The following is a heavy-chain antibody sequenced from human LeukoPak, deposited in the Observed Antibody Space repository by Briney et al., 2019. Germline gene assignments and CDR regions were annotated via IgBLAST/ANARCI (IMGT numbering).Heavy chain of an antibody. V-gene: IGHV1-69*05. D-gene: IGHD2-2*01. CDR3: ARVMPSVTPGSNYYYYYMDV. CDR2: IMPLFGTA. CDR1: GGTFNSYA. Sequence: SVKVSCKASGGTFNSYAISWVRQAPGQGLEWMGGIMPLFGTANYAQEFQGRVTFTTDESTSTAYMELSSLRSEDTAVYYCARVMPSVTPGSNYYYYYMDVWGKGTTVTVSS. J-gene: IGHJ6*03.